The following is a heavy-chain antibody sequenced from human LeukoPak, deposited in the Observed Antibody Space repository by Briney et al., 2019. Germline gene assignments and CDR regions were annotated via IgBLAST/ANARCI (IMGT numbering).Heavy chain of an antibody. V-gene: IGHV4-31*03. CDR2: IYYSGST. D-gene: IGHD2-21*01. CDR1: GGSISSGGYY. Sequence: SETLSLTCTVSGGSISSGGYYWSWIRQHPGKGLEWIGYIYYSGSTYYNPSLQSRVTISVDTSKNQLSLKLSSVTAANTAVYYCAGVVDLGGLDYWGQGTLVTVSS. J-gene: IGHJ4*02. CDR3: AGVVDLGGLDY.